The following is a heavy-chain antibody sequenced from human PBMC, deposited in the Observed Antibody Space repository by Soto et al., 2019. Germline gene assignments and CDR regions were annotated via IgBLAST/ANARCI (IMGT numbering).Heavy chain of an antibody. CDR3: ARGREDIVVVVAASVNYFDY. Sequence: SETLSLTCAVYGGSFSGYYWSWIRQPPGKGLEWIGEINHSGSTNYNPSLKSRVTISVDTSKNQFSLKLSSVTAADTAVYYCARGREDIVVVVAASVNYFDYWGQGTLVTVSS. J-gene: IGHJ4*02. CDR2: INHSGST. V-gene: IGHV4-34*01. D-gene: IGHD2-15*01. CDR1: GGSFSGYY.